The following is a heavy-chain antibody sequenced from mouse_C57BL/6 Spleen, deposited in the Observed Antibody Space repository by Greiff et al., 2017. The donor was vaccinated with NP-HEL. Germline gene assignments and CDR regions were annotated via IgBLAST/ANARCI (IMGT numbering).Heavy chain of an antibody. D-gene: IGHD1-1*01. J-gene: IGHJ3*01. Sequence: VHLVESGAEFVKPGASVKLSCKASGYTFTSYWMQWVKQRPGQGLEWIGEIDPSDSYTNYKQNFKGKATLTVDTSSNTAYMQLSRLTSEDSAVYYCARGEANYGSNSWIAYWGQGTLVTVSA. V-gene: IGHV1-50*01. CDR1: GYTFTSYW. CDR3: ARGEANYGSNSWIAY. CDR2: IDPSDSYT.